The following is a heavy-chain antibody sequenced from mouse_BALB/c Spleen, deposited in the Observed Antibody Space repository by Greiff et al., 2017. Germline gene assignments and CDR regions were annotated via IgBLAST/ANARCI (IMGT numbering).Heavy chain of an antibody. V-gene: IGHV3-2*02. CDR2: ISYSGST. CDR1: GYSITSDYA. J-gene: IGHJ3*01. Sequence: EVKLQESGPGLVKPSQSLSLTCTVTGYSITSDYAWNWIRQFPGNKLEWMGYISYSGSTSYNPSLKSRISITRDTSKNQFFLQLNSVTTEDTATYYCARKAYYGNYEAWFAYWGQGTLVTVSA. CDR3: ARKAYYGNYEAWFAY. D-gene: IGHD2-10*01.